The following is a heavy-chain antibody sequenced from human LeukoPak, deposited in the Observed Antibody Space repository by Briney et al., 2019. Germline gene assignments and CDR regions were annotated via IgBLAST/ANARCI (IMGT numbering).Heavy chain of an antibody. D-gene: IGHD1-26*01. V-gene: IGHV3-30-3*01. CDR3: ARVGLAWELHFHPWDY. CDR1: GFTFSSYA. CDR2: ISYDGSNK. Sequence: PGRSLRLSCAAFGFTFSSYAMDWVRQAPGKGLEWVAIISYDGSNKYYADSVKGRFTISRDNSKNTLYLQMNSLRAGDTAVYYCARVGLAWELHFHPWDYWGQGTLVTVSS. J-gene: IGHJ4*02.